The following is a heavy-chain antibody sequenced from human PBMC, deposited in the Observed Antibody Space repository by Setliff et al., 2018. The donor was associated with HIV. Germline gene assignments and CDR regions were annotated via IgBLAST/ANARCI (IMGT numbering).Heavy chain of an antibody. V-gene: IGHV4-39*01. CDR3: ARHSSSRRHDAFDI. Sequence: PSETLSLTCTVSGGSISSSSYYWGWIRQPPGKGLEWIGSIYYSGSTYYNPSLKSRVTISVDTSKNQFSLNLSSVTAADTAVYYCARHSSSRRHDAFDIWGQGTMVTVSS. J-gene: IGHJ3*02. D-gene: IGHD6-6*01. CDR1: GGSISSSSYY. CDR2: IYYSGST.